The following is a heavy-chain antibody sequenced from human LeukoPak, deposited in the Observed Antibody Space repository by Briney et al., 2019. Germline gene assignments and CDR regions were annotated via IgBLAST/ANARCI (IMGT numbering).Heavy chain of an antibody. CDR1: GFTFSSYG. J-gene: IGHJ4*02. CDR2: ISSSSSYI. CDR3: ARSKEDYYDSSGYYCFDY. Sequence: GGSLRLSCAASGFTFSSYGMHWIRQAPGKGLEWVSSISSSSSYIYYADSVKGRFTISRDNAKNSLYLQMNSLRAEDTAVYYCARSKEDYYDSSGYYCFDYWGQGTLVTVSS. D-gene: IGHD3-22*01. V-gene: IGHV3-21*01.